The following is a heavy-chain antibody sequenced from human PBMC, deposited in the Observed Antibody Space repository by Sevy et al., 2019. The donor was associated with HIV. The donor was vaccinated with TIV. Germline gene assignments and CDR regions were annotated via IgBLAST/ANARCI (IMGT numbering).Heavy chain of an antibody. V-gene: IGHV3-23*01. CDR1: GITFSNYA. J-gene: IGHJ4*02. Sequence: GGSLRLSCAASGITFSNYAMSWVRQAPGKGLEWVSTFSGSGGSTHYADSVEGRFTISRDNSKNTLYLQMNSLRAEDTAVYFCAKGPTYLVAATVPDYWGQGTLVTVSS. CDR3: AKGPTYLVAATVPDY. D-gene: IGHD6-19*01. CDR2: FSGSGGST.